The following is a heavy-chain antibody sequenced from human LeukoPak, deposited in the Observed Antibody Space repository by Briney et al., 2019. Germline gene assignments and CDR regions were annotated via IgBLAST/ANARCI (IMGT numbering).Heavy chain of an antibody. V-gene: IGHV4-39*02. CDR1: GGSISSSSYS. Sequence: SETLSLTCTVSGGSISSSSYSRGWIRQPPGKGLEWIGSIYYSGSTYYNPSLKSRVTISVDTSKNQFSLKLSSVTAADTAVYYCARDPSFRGFDYWGQGTLVTVSS. D-gene: IGHD3-10*01. J-gene: IGHJ4*02. CDR2: IYYSGST. CDR3: ARDPSFRGFDY.